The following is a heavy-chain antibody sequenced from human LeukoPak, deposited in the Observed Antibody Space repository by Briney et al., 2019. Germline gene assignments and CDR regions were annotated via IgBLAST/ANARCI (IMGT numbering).Heavy chain of an antibody. V-gene: IGHV4-61*02. J-gene: IGHJ5*02. CDR2: IYTSGST. Sequence: SQTLSLTCTVSGGSISSGSYYWSWIRQPAGKGLEWIGRIYTSGSTNYNPSLKSRVTISVDTSKNQFSLKLRSATVADTAVYFCARHRSISAAVPRWFAPWGQGTLVIVSS. CDR3: ARHRSISAAVPRWFAP. D-gene: IGHD6-13*01. CDR1: GGSISSGSYY.